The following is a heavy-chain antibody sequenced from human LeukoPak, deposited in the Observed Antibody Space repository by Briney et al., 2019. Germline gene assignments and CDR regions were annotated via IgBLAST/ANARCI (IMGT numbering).Heavy chain of an antibody. D-gene: IGHD6-13*01. CDR2: ISYDGSNK. J-gene: IGHJ4*02. CDR3: ARGRSWYAYYFDY. Sequence: PGRSLRLSCAASGFTFSSYAMHWVRQAPGKGLEWVAVISYDGSNKYYADSVKGRFTISRDNSKNTLYLQMNSLRAEDTAVYYCARGRSWYAYYFDYWGQGTLVTVSS. V-gene: IGHV3-30-3*01. CDR1: GFTFSSYA.